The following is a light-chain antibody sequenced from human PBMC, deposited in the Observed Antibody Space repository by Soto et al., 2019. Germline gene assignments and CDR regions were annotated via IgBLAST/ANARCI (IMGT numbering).Light chain of an antibody. CDR2: DAS. Sequence: EIVLTQSPATLSLSPGERPTLSCRASQSVSSYLAWYQQKPGQAPRLLIYDASNRATGIPARFSGSGSGTDFTLTISSLEPEDFVVYYCQQYNNWPRTFGQGTKVDIK. CDR1: QSVSSY. V-gene: IGKV3-11*01. CDR3: QQYNNWPRT. J-gene: IGKJ1*01.